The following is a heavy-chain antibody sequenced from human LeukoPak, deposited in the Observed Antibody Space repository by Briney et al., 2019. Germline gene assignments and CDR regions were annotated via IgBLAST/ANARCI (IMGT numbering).Heavy chain of an antibody. CDR3: ARVPYYGSGSYPPYMDV. Sequence: SETLSLTCTVSGGSISSYYWSWIRQPPGKGLEWIGYIYYSGSTNYNPSLKRRVTISVDTSKNQFSLKLSSVTAADTAVYYCARVPYYGSGSYPPYMDVWGKGTTVTISS. V-gene: IGHV4-59*01. J-gene: IGHJ6*03. CDR1: GGSISSYY. CDR2: IYYSGST. D-gene: IGHD3-10*01.